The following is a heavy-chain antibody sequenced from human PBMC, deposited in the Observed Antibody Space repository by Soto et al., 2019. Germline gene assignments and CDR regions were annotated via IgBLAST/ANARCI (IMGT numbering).Heavy chain of an antibody. CDR2: IYYSGST. CDR3: ARGITMVRGVGLFYFDY. D-gene: IGHD3-10*01. Sequence: QVQLQESGPGLVKPSQTLSLTCTVSGGSISSGGYYWNWIRQPPGKGLEWIGYIYYSGSTYYNPSLKSRITISVDTSKNQFSLKLNSVTAADTAVYYCARGITMVRGVGLFYFDYWGQGTLVTVSS. V-gene: IGHV4-31*03. J-gene: IGHJ4*02. CDR1: GGSISSGGYY.